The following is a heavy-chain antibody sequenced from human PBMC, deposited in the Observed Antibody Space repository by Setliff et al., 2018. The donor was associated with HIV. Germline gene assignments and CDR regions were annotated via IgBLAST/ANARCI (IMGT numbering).Heavy chain of an antibody. J-gene: IGHJ4*02. CDR3: ARRTGYYXAD. V-gene: IGHV4-34*12. CDR1: GGSFSGYY. Sequence: SETLSLTCAVYGGSFSGYYWSWIRQPPGKGLEWIGEIIHSGSTNYNPSLKXXVTISVDRSKNQFSLKLXSXXAADTAVYYCARRTGYYXADWGQGTPVXVSS. D-gene: IGHD3-9*01. CDR2: IIHSGST.